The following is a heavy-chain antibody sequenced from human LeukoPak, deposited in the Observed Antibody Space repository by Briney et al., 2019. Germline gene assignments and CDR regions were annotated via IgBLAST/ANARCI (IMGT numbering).Heavy chain of an antibody. CDR1: GFTFSNYV. Sequence: GGSLRLSCATSGFTFSNYVMSWVRQAPGEGLEWDSAITGSADDTYYADSVKGRFTISRDNSKNTLYLQMNSLRAEDTAVYYCAKASGASRPYYFDYWGQGTLVTVSS. J-gene: IGHJ4*02. D-gene: IGHD3-10*01. V-gene: IGHV3-23*01. CDR2: ITGSADDT. CDR3: AKASGASRPYYFDY.